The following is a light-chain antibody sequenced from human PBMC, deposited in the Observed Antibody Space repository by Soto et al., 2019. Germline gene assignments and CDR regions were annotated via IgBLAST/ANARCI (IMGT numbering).Light chain of an antibody. CDR1: SSDVGGYNY. CDR2: EVS. Sequence: QSVLTQPASVSGSPGQSITISCTGTSSDVGGYNYVSWYQQHPGKAPKLMIYEVSNRPSGVSNRFSGSKSGNTASLTISGLQTEDEADYYCSSYTSISTLAYVFGTGTKLTVL. CDR3: SSYTSISTLAYV. J-gene: IGLJ1*01. V-gene: IGLV2-14*01.